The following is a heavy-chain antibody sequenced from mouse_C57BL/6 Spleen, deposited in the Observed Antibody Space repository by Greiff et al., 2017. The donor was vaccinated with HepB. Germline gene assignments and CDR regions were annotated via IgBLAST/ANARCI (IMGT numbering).Heavy chain of an antibody. CDR2: ISDGGSYT. J-gene: IGHJ4*01. CDR1: GFTFSSYA. Sequence: EVQLVESGGGLVKPGGSLKLSCAASGFTFSSYAMSWVRQTPEKRLEWVATISDGGSYTYYPDNVKGRFTISRDNAKNNLYLQMSHLKSEDTAMYYCARGNWVGAMDYWGQGTSVTVSS. CDR3: ARGNWVGAMDY. D-gene: IGHD4-1*01. V-gene: IGHV5-4*01.